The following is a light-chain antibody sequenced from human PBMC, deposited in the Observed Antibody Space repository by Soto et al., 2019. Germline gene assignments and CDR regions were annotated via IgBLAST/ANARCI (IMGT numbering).Light chain of an antibody. J-gene: IGLJ2*01. V-gene: IGLV2-23*01. CDR2: DAS. CDR3: CSYAGSSTVV. Sequence: QSVLTQPASVSGSPGQSITISCTGTSSDVGRYNLVSWYQHHPGKAPKLIIYDASKWPSGVSHRFSGSKSGNTASLTISGLQAEDEADYYCCSYAGSSTVVFGGGTQLTVL. CDR1: SSDVGRYNL.